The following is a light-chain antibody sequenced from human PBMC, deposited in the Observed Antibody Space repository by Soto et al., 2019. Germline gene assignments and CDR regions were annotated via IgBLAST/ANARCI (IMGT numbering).Light chain of an antibody. CDR2: EGS. J-gene: IGLJ1*01. CDR1: SSDVGSYNL. CDR3: CSYAGSSSNYV. Sequence: QSVLTQPASVSGSPGQSITISCTGTSSDVGSYNLVSWYQQHPGKAPKLMIYEGSKRRSGVSNRFSGSKSGSTASLTISGLQAEDEADYYCCSYAGSSSNYVFGTGTKVTVL. V-gene: IGLV2-23*01.